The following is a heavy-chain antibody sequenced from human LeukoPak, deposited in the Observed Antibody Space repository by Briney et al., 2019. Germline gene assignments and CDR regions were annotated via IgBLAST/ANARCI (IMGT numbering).Heavy chain of an antibody. CDR1: GGSISRGGYS. CDR2: IYDSGST. D-gene: IGHD3-10*01. CDR3: ARAVGLLWFGELLNYGMDV. Sequence: SSETLSLTCAVSGGSISRGGYSWSWLRQRPGKGLEWIGDIYDSGSTQYNPSLKSRVTISVDRSKNQFSLKLSSVTAADTAVYYCARAVGLLWFGELLNYGMDVWDKGTTVTVSS. J-gene: IGHJ6*04. V-gene: IGHV4-30-2*01.